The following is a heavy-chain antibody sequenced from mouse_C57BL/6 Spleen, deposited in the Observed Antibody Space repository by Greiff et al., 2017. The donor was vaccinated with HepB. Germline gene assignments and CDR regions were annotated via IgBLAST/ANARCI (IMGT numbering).Heavy chain of an antibody. D-gene: IGHD4-1*01. Sequence: QVQLQQSGPELVKPGASVKISCKASGYAFSSSWMNWVKQRPGKGLEWIGRIYPGDGDTNYNGKFKGKATLTADKSSSTAYMQLSSLTSEDSAVYFCARMELGPNFDYWGQGTTLTVSS. CDR2: IYPGDGDT. CDR3: ARMELGPNFDY. CDR1: GYAFSSSW. V-gene: IGHV1-82*01. J-gene: IGHJ2*01.